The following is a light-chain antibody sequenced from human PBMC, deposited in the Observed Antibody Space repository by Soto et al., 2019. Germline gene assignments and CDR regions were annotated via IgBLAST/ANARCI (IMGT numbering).Light chain of an antibody. CDR1: SSDVGGYNY. J-gene: IGLJ2*01. CDR3: CAYAGSYPVV. Sequence: QSALTQPRSVSGSPGQSVTISCTGTSSDVGGYNYVSWYQQHPGKAPKLMIYDVSKRPSGVPDRFSGAKSCNTASLTISGLQADDEADYYCCAYAGSYPVVFGVGTKLTVL. V-gene: IGLV2-11*01. CDR2: DVS.